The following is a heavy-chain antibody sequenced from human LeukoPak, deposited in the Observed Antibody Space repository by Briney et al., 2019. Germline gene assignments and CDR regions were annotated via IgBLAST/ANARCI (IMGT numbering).Heavy chain of an antibody. Sequence: PSETLSLTCAVYGGSCDDYYCSWIRQPPGKGLEWIGEVHPHGIFYYNSSLMSRVTISIDTSKTQCSLRLTSVTAADTAFYYCARGRDRSKAGDHWGQGSLVTVSS. CDR2: VHPHGIF. J-gene: IGHJ4*02. V-gene: IGHV4-34*01. CDR1: GGSCDDYY. CDR3: ARGRDRSKAGDH. D-gene: IGHD5-24*01.